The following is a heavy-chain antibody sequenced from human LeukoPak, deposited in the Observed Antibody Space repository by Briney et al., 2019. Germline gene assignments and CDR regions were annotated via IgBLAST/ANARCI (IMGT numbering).Heavy chain of an antibody. CDR2: INPNSGGT. CDR1: GYTFTDYY. CDR3: AREGNCGGDCYSAGYYFDY. D-gene: IGHD2-21*02. J-gene: IGHJ4*02. Sequence: ASVKVSCKASGYTFTDYYIHWVRQAPGQGLEWMGWINPNSGGTNYAQKFQGRVTMTRDTSISTAYMELSRLRSDDTAVYYCAREGNCGGDCYSAGYYFDYWGQGTLVTVSS. V-gene: IGHV1-2*02.